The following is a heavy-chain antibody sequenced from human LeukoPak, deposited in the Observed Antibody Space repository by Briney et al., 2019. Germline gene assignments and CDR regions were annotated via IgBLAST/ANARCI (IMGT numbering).Heavy chain of an antibody. Sequence: GESLKISCKGSGYSFTTYWIGWVRQMPGKGLEWMGIIYPSDSDTRYSPSFQGQVTISVDKSISTAYLQWSSLKASDTAMYYCARHYYDYVWGSYGIDYWGQGTLVTVSS. CDR2: IYPSDSDT. V-gene: IGHV5-51*01. CDR3: ARHYYDYVWGSYGIDY. J-gene: IGHJ4*02. CDR1: GYSFTTYW. D-gene: IGHD3-16*01.